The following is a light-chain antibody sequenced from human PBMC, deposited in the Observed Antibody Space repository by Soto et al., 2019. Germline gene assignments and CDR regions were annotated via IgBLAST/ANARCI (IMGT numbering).Light chain of an antibody. CDR2: DAS. V-gene: IGKV1-39*01. CDR1: QTISTF. J-gene: IGKJ4*01. CDR3: QQTYSTFVS. Sequence: RQVTQTPTSLSAAVGDRVTITCRSSQTISTFLHWFQQKPGKAPNLLIYDASSLQSGVPSRFSGSGSGTDFTLTISSLQPEDFGPYDCQQTYSTFVSFGGGTKVDIK.